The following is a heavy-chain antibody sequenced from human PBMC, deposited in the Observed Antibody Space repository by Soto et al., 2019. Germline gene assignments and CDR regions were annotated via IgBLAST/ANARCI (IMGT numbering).Heavy chain of an antibody. CDR1: GFTFSSYA. D-gene: IGHD2-2*01. Sequence: GGSLILSCAASGFTFSSYAMSWVLQAPGKGLEWVSAISGSGGSTYYADSVKGRFTISRANSKNTLYLQMNSLRAEETDVYYGVRSTTAWRGMDDWGPGDLVTASS. CDR3: VRSTTAWRGMDD. CDR2: ISGSGGST. V-gene: IGHV3-23*01. J-gene: IGHJ4*02.